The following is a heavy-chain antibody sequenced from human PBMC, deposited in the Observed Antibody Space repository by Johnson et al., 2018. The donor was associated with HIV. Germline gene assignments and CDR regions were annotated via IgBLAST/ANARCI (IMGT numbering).Heavy chain of an antibody. J-gene: IGHJ3*02. Sequence: QVQLVESGGGVVQPGRSLRLSCAASGFTFSSYGMHWVRQAPGKGLNWVAVISYDGSNKDYADSVKGRFTISRDNSKNTLYLQMNSLRAEDTAVYYCAIPLGVPTDDDAFDIWGQGTMVTVSS. CDR3: AIPLGVPTDDDAFDI. D-gene: IGHD2-2*01. CDR2: ISYDGSNK. CDR1: GFTFSSYG. V-gene: IGHV3-30-3*01.